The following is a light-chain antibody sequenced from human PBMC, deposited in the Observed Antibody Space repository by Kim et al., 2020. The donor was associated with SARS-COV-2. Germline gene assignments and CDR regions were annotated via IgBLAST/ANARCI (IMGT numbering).Light chain of an antibody. CDR3: CSYAGSSTVV. CDR2: EGS. J-gene: IGLJ2*01. CDR1: SSDVGSYNF. Sequence: GQSITVSCTGTSSDVGSYNFVSWYQQHPDKAPKLMIYEGSKRPSGVSDRFSGSKSGNTASLTISGLQAEDEADYYCCSYAGSSTVVFGGGTQLTVL. V-gene: IGLV2-23*01.